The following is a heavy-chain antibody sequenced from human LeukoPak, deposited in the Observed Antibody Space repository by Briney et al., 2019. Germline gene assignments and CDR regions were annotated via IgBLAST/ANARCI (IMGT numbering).Heavy chain of an antibody. V-gene: IGHV3-33*01. Sequence: PGRSLRLSCAASGFTFSNYGMHWVRQSPGKGLEWVAVIWYDGTNKYYADSLNGRFTISSDNSKNTLYLQMKSLRAEDTAIYYCARGSGLRQQVAIDYWGQGTLVTVSS. D-gene: IGHD5-12*01. CDR3: ARGSGLRQQVAIDY. CDR2: IWYDGTNK. CDR1: GFTFSNYG. J-gene: IGHJ4*02.